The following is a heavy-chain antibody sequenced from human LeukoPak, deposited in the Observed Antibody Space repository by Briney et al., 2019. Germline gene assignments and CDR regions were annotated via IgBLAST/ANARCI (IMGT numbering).Heavy chain of an antibody. V-gene: IGHV3-30*18. Sequence: GGSLRLSCAASGFTFSSYWMHWVRQAPGKGLVWVAVISYDGSNKYYADSVKGRFTISRDNSKNTLYLQMNSLRAEDTAVYYCAKGRDIYYDSSGYFDYWGQGTLVTVSS. J-gene: IGHJ4*02. CDR3: AKGRDIYYDSSGYFDY. CDR2: ISYDGSNK. D-gene: IGHD3-22*01. CDR1: GFTFSSYW.